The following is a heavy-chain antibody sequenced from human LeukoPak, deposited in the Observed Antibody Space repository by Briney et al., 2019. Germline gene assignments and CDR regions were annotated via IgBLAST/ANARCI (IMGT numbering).Heavy chain of an antibody. V-gene: IGHV1-18*01. J-gene: IGHJ4*02. CDR3: ARDLYSRRMHYYGSGSYFAY. D-gene: IGHD3-10*01. Sequence: ASVKVSCKASGYTFPSYGISWVRQAPGQGLEWMGWISAYNGNTHYAQEVQGRVTMTTDTSTSTAYMDLRSLKADDTAVYYCARDLYSRRMHYYGSGSYFAYWGQGTLVTVSS. CDR1: GYTFPSYG. CDR2: ISAYNGNT.